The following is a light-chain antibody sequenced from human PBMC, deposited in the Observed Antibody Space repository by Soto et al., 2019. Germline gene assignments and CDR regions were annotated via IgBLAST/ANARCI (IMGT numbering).Light chain of an antibody. V-gene: IGKV1-8*01. J-gene: IGKJ3*01. Sequence: AIRMTQSPSSLSASTGDRVTITCRASQGISSYLAWYQQKPGKAPKLLIYAASTLQSGVPSRFSGSGSGTDCTLTISGLQSEDFATYYCQQYYSYPITFGPGTKVDIK. CDR3: QQYYSYPIT. CDR2: AAS. CDR1: QGISSY.